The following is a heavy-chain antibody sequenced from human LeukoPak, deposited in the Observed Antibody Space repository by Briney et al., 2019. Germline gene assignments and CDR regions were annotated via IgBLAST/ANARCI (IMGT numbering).Heavy chain of an antibody. Sequence: PSETLSLTCTVSGGSISSGGYHWSWIRQHPGKGLEWIGYIYYSGSTYYNPSLKSRVTISVDTSKNQFSLKLSSVTAADTAVYYCARGPYCGGDCYNVYYYYGMDVWGQGTTVTVSS. CDR1: GGSISSGGYH. D-gene: IGHD2-21*02. J-gene: IGHJ6*02. CDR3: ARGPYCGGDCYNVYYYYGMDV. CDR2: IYYSGST. V-gene: IGHV4-31*03.